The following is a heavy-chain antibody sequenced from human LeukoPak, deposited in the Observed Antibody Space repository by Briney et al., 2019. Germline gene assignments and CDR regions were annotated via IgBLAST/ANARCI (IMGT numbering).Heavy chain of an antibody. J-gene: IGHJ4*02. CDR3: AKDLYERPRGGY. D-gene: IGHD2/OR15-2a*01. V-gene: IGHV3-23*01. CDR1: GFTFNIYA. Sequence: GGSLRLSCAASGFTFNIYAMNWVRQAPGKGLEWVSGISGSGGSTYYADTVKGRFTISRDNSKNTLYLQMNSLRAEDTAVYYCAKDLYERPRGGYWGQGTLVTVSS. CDR2: ISGSGGST.